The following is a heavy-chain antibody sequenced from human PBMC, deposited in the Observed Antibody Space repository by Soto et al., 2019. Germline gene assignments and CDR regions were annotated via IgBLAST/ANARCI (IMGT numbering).Heavy chain of an antibody. CDR3: ARVTPGNNLYYFSGLDF. Sequence: WWSLRLSCFASVFTFDTYGIHWFRQAPGKGLQWVALISYEGSNTYYADSVRGRFTISRDNSKNTLYLQMDTLRPEDTGVYYCARVTPGNNLYYFSGLDFWGQGTSVTVSS. CDR2: ISYEGSNT. V-gene: IGHV3-30-3*01. CDR1: VFTFDTYG. D-gene: IGHD1-1*01. J-gene: IGHJ6*02.